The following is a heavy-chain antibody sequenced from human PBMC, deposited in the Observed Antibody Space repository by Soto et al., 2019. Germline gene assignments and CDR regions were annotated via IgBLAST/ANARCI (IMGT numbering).Heavy chain of an antibody. CDR2: ISSSGSTI. CDR3: ARGTSYYDSSGYFY. V-gene: IGHV3-48*03. J-gene: IGHJ4*02. Sequence: HPGGSLRLSCAASGFTFSSYEMNWVRQAPGKGLEWVSYISSSGSTIYYADSVKGRFTISRDNAKNSLYLQMNSLRAEDTAVYYCARGTSYYDSSGYFYWGQGTLVTVSS. D-gene: IGHD3-22*01. CDR1: GFTFSSYE.